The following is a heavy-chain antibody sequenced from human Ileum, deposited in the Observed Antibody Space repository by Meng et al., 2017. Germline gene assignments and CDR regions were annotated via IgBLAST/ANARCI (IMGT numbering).Heavy chain of an antibody. J-gene: IGHJ2*01. CDR3: ARRGKSWWYFDI. Sequence: QLQLQESGPGLVKPSETLSLTCTVSGDSITSNRYSWGWIRPPPGKGLEWGWNFHYRGNRYYHPLVNRPITLTVDAARNQMSLNLSSATAADTAVYYCARRGKSWWYFDIWGRGTLVTVSS. D-gene: IGHD1-26*01. CDR1: GDSITSNRYS. CDR2: FHYRGNR. V-gene: IGHV4-39*01.